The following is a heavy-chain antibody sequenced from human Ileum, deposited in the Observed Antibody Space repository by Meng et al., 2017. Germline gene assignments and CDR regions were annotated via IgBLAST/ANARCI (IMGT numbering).Heavy chain of an antibody. J-gene: IGHJ5*02. Sequence: RVESGLGVIQPGMSLGPSCGVLDFTFRSFGKHGGGRSPGRGLEWVAVTWYDGDGKEYDGAVKGRFTISRDNPKNMLYLQMKSRGAEDTAVYYGARDSASAGAPVRFGPWGQGTLVTVSS. CDR3: ARDSASAGAPVRFGP. CDR1: DFTFRSFG. D-gene: IGHD6-13*01. V-gene: IGHV3-33*01. CDR2: TWYDGDGK.